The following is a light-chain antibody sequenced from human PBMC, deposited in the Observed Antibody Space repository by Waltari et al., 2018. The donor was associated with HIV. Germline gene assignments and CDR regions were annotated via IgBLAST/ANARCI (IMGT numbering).Light chain of an antibody. J-gene: IGLJ3*02. CDR3: SSYTTSRTWV. CDR1: SSDVGHYNS. CDR2: DVT. Sequence: QSALTQPASVSGSPGQSITFSCTGTSSDVGHYNSVSWYQHHPGQDPHPGIFDVTKRPSGISSRFSGSKSGDTASLTISGVQAEDEAEYYCSSYTTSRTWVFGGGTRLTV. V-gene: IGLV2-14*03.